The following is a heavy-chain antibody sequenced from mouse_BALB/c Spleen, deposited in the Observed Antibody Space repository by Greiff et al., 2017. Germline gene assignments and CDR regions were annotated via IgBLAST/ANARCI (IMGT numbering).Heavy chain of an antibody. CDR1: GFNIKDYY. V-gene: IGHV14-1*02. CDR3: ASSGGSSSTGFAY. Sequence: EVKLQESGAELVRPGALVKLSCKASGFNIKDYYMHWVKQRPEQGLEWIGWIDPENGNTIYDPKFQGKASITADTSSNTAYLQLSSLTSEDTAVYYCASSGGSSSTGFAYWGQGTLVTVSA. J-gene: IGHJ3*01. D-gene: IGHD1-1*01. CDR2: IDPENGNT.